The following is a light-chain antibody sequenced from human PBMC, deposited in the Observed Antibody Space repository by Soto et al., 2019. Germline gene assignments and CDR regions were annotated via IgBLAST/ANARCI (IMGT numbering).Light chain of an antibody. CDR1: QGISSY. Sequence: DIPLTQSPSFLSASVGDRVTITCRASQGISSYLAWYQQKSGKAPKVLIYAASTLQSGVPSRFSGSGSGTEFTLTISSLQPEDFETYYCQQLNSYPRTFGQGTKVEIK. CDR2: AAS. V-gene: IGKV1-9*01. J-gene: IGKJ1*01. CDR3: QQLNSYPRT.